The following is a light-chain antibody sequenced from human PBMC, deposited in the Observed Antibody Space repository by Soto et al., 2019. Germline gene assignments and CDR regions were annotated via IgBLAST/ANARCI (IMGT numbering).Light chain of an antibody. Sequence: EVVLTQSPGTLSLSPGESATLSCRASQSVSSNYLAWYQQKPGQAPRLLIYGVSTRATGIPDRFSGSGSGTDFTLTISRLEPEDFAVYYCQQYGSSPGTFGQGTKVEIK. J-gene: IGKJ1*01. CDR1: QSVSSNY. CDR3: QQYGSSPGT. CDR2: GVS. V-gene: IGKV3-20*01.